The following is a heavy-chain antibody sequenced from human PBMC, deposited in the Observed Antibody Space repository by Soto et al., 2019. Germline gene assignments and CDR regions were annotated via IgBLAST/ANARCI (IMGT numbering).Heavy chain of an antibody. V-gene: IGHV3-66*01. CDR1: GFTVSSYY. CDR3: AREGAYAASD. Sequence: EVQLVESGGGLVQPGGSLRLSCAASGFTVSSYYMSWVRQAPGKGLEWVSVICSGGSTNYADSVKGRFTISRDNAKKTLYLQMNSLRAEDTAVYYCAREGAYAASDWGQGTLVTVSS. D-gene: IGHD3-16*01. J-gene: IGHJ4*02. CDR2: ICSGGST.